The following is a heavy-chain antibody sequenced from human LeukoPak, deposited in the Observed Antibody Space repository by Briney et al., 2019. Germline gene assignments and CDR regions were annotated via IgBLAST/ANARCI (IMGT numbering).Heavy chain of an antibody. Sequence: GGSLRLSCAASGFTFSSSSMTWVRQAPGKGLEWVSSISYSSAYIYYADSVKGRFTISRDNSKNTLYLQMNSLRAEDTAVYYCAKGGRGTAFDYWGQGTLVTVSS. D-gene: IGHD3-16*01. CDR1: GFTFSSSS. V-gene: IGHV3-21*04. J-gene: IGHJ4*02. CDR2: ISYSSAYI. CDR3: AKGGRGTAFDY.